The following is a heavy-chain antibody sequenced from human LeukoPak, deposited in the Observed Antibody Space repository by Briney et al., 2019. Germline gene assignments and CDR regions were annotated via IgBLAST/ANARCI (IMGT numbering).Heavy chain of an antibody. CDR2: ISSSSSYI. Sequence: GGSLRLYCAASGFTFSSYSMNWVRQAPGKGLEWVSSISSSSSYIYYADSVKGRFTISRDNAKNSLYLQMNSLRAEDTAVYYCARDPYSGLFDYWGQGTLVTVSS. CDR3: ARDPYSGLFDY. D-gene: IGHD4-11*01. V-gene: IGHV3-21*01. CDR1: GFTFSSYS. J-gene: IGHJ4*02.